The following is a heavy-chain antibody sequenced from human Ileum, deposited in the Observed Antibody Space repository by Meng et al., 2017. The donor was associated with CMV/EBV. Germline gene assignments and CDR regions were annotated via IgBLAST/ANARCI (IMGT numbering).Heavy chain of an antibody. V-gene: IGHV3-38-3*01. CDR3: TTHSGGY. Sequence: GESLKISCAASGFTVTSNEMSWVRQGPGKGLEWISFIGGGSTHSADSVRGRFTVSRDNFKNMVFLQMNSLRAEDTAIYYCTTHSGGYWGQGTLVTVSS. CDR1: GFTVTSNE. CDR2: IGGGST. J-gene: IGHJ4*02.